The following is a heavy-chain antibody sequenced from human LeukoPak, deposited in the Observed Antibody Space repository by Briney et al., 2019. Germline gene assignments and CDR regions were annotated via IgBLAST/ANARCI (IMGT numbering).Heavy chain of an antibody. CDR2: ISSSSSYI. J-gene: IGHJ4*02. D-gene: IGHD2-2*01. CDR1: GFTFSNAW. CDR3: ARSGYCSSTSCCCDY. Sequence: KPGGSLRLSCAASGFTFSNAWMSWVRQAPGKGLEWVSSISSSSSYIYYADSVKGRFTISRDNAKNSLYLQMNSLRAEDTAVYYCARSGYCSSTSCCCDYWGQGTLVTVSS. V-gene: IGHV3-21*01.